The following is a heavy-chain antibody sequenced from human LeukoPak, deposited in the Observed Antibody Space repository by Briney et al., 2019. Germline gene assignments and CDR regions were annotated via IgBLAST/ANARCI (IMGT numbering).Heavy chain of an antibody. D-gene: IGHD1-14*01. J-gene: IGHJ4*02. V-gene: IGHV4-59*01. CDR3: ARTGSSLTDFDY. CDR1: GGSISSYY. Sequence: SETLSLTCTVSGGSISSYYWSWIRQLPGKGLEWIGYIYYSGSTNYNPSLKSRVTISVDTSKNQFSLKLSSVTAADTAVYYCARTGSSLTDFDYWGQGTLVTVSS. CDR2: IYYSGST.